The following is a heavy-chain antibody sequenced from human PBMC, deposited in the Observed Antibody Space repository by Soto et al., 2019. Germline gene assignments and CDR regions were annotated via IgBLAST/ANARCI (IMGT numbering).Heavy chain of an antibody. CDR2: IYSGGST. CDR3: ARDHVAPEAFDI. V-gene: IGHV3-66*01. J-gene: IGHJ3*02. Sequence: EVQLVESGGGLVRPEGSLRLSCAASGFTVTSNYMTWVRQAPGKGLEWVSVIYSGGSTYYADSVKGRFTISRDNSKNTLYLQMNSLRAEDTAVYYCARDHVAPEAFDIWGQGTLVTVSS. CDR1: GFTVTSNY. D-gene: IGHD2-21*01.